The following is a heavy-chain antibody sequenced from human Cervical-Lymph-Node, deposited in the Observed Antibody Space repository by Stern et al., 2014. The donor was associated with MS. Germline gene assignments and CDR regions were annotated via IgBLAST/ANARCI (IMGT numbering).Heavy chain of an antibody. CDR2: IYPYDSDT. CDR3: ARHVQGFDY. V-gene: IGHV5-51*01. Sequence: VQLGESGAEVKKPGETLKISCKLSGYSFTIYYISWGLQIHGKGLEWMGVIYPYDSDTTYSPSFQGQVTISADKSITTAYLQWSSLRASDTAMYYCARHVQGFDYWGQGTLVTVSS. CDR1: GYSFTIYY. J-gene: IGHJ4*02.